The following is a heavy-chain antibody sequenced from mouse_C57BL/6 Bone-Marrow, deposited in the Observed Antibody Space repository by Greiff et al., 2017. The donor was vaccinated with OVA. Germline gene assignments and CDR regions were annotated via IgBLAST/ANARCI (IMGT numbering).Heavy chain of an antibody. Sequence: VQLVESGAELARPGASVKLSCKASGYTFTSYGISWVKQRTGQGLEWIGEIYPRSGNPYYNEKFKGKATLTADKSSSTAYMELLSLTSEDSAVYVGASTVVAHWYFDVWGTGTTVTVSS. CDR1: GYTFTSYG. D-gene: IGHD1-1*01. J-gene: IGHJ1*03. V-gene: IGHV1-81*01. CDR3: ASTVVAHWYFDV. CDR2: IYPRSGNP.